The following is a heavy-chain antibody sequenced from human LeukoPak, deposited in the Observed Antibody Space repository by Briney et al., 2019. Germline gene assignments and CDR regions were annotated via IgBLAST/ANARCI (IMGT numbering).Heavy chain of an antibody. Sequence: PSETLSLTCAVYGGSFSGYYWSWNRQPPGKGLEWIGEINHSGSTNYNPSLKSRVTISVDTSKNHFSLKLSSVTAADTAVYYCARGGYGDYGWFDPWGQGTLVTVSS. D-gene: IGHD4-17*01. CDR2: INHSGST. J-gene: IGHJ5*02. CDR1: GGSFSGYY. CDR3: ARGGYGDYGWFDP. V-gene: IGHV4-34*01.